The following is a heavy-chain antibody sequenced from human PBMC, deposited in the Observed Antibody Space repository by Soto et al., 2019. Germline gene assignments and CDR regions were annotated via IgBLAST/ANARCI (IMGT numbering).Heavy chain of an antibody. D-gene: IGHD6-25*01. J-gene: IGHJ5*02. Sequence: PSETLSLTCTVSGGSISSYYWSWIRQPPGKGLEWIGYIYYSGSTNYNPSLKSRVTISVDTSKNQFSLKLSSVTAADTAVYYCARHGYSGGPDWFDPWGQGTLVTVSS. CDR2: IYYSGST. V-gene: IGHV4-59*08. CDR3: ARHGYSGGPDWFDP. CDR1: GGSISSYY.